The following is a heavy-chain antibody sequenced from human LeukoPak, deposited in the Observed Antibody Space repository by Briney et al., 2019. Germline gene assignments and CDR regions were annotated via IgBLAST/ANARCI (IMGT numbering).Heavy chain of an antibody. CDR1: GYTFTGYY. Sequence: ASVKVSCKASGYTFTGYYMHWVRHAPEQGLEWMGWINPNSGGTNYAQKFQGRVTMTRDTSISTAYMELSRLRSEDTAVYYCAAGTAMADFDYWGQGTLVTVSS. CDR3: AAGTAMADFDY. V-gene: IGHV1-2*02. CDR2: INPNSGGT. D-gene: IGHD5-18*01. J-gene: IGHJ4*02.